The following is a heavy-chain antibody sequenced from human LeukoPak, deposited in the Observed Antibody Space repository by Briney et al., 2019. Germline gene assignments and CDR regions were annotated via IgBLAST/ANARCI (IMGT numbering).Heavy chain of an antibody. CDR1: GFTFSSYW. J-gene: IGHJ4*02. CDR3: ARDSNSTSCCSGGNY. D-gene: IGHD2-2*01. Sequence: PGGSLRLSCAASGFTFSSYWMSWVRQAPGKGLEWVANIKQDGSEKYYVDSVKGRFTISRDNAKNSLYLQMNSLRAEDTAVYYCARDSNSTSCCSGGNYWGQGTLVTVSS. V-gene: IGHV3-7*04. CDR2: IKQDGSEK.